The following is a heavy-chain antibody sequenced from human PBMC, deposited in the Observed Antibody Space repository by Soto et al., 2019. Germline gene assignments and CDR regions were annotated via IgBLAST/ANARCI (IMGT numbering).Heavy chain of an antibody. V-gene: IGHV1-18*04. CDR3: ARDLWVAAAGHGEGY. Sequence: ASVKVSCKASGYTFTSYGISWVRQAPGQGLEWMGWISAYNGNTNYAQKLQGRVTMTTDTSTSTAYMELRSLRSDDTAVYYCARDLWVAAAGHGEGYWCQGTLVTVSS. CDR1: GYTFTSYG. D-gene: IGHD6-13*01. CDR2: ISAYNGNT. J-gene: IGHJ4*02.